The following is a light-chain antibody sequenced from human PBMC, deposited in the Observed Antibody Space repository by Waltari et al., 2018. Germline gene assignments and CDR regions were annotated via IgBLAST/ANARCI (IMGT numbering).Light chain of an antibody. J-gene: IGLJ3*02. Sequence: QSVLTQPPSASGTPGQRVTISCSGSSSNIGSNTVIWYQQLPGTAPKLLIYSINQRPSGVPDRFSGSKSDTSASLAISGLQSEDEADYYCTTWDDSLNGRVFGGGTKLTVL. CDR2: SIN. CDR3: TTWDDSLNGRV. V-gene: IGLV1-44*01. CDR1: SSNIGSNT.